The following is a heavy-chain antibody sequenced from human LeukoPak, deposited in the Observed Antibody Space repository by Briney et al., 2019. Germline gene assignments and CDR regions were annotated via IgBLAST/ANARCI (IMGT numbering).Heavy chain of an antibody. D-gene: IGHD2-2*02. J-gene: IGHJ6*03. CDR3: ARQIPSHHYYHYYYYMDV. CDR1: GGSISSYY. CDR2: IYTSGST. Sequence: SETLSLTCTVSGGSISSYYWSWIRQPPGKGLEWIGCIYTSGSTNYNPSLKSRVTISVDTSKNQFSLKLSSVTAADTAVYYCARQIPSHHYYHYYYYMDVWGKGTTVTVSS. V-gene: IGHV4-4*09.